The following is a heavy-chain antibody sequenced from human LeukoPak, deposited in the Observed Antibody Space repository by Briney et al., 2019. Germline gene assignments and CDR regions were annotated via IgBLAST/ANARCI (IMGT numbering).Heavy chain of an antibody. Sequence: SETLSLTCAVSGYSISSGYYWGWIRQPPGKGLEWIGSIYHSGSTYYNPSLKSRVTISVDTSKNQFSLKLSSVTAADTAVYYCARHGGLADSRKRGPFPFDYWGQGTLVTVSS. V-gene: IGHV4-38-2*01. J-gene: IGHJ4*02. CDR3: ARHGGLADSRKRGPFPFDY. CDR1: GYSISSGYY. D-gene: IGHD3-22*01. CDR2: IYHSGST.